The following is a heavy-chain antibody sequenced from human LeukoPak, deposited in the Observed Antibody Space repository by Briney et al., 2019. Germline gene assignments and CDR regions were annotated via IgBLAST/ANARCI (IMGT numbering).Heavy chain of an antibody. CDR2: ISAYSSNT. V-gene: IGHV1-18*01. CDR3: ASHKYCSSSSCYAFDI. J-gene: IGHJ3*02. D-gene: IGHD2-2*01. Sequence: GASVKVSCKASGYTFTNYDFNWMRQATGQGLEWMGWISAYSSNTNYAQKLQGRVTMTADTSTSTAYMELRSLRSDDTAVYYCASHKYCSSSSCYAFDIWGQGTMVTVPS. CDR1: GYTFTNYD.